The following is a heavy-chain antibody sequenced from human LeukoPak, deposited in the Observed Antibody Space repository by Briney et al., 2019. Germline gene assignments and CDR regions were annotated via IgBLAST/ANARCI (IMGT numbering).Heavy chain of an antibody. Sequence: GGSLRLSCAASGFTFTTCAMNWVRQAPGKGLEWVSGIGESGDRTYYADSVKGRFTISRDNSKNTLYLQMNSLRAEDTAVYYCEMWLGPSHYFDYWGQGTLSPSPQ. CDR3: EMWLGPSHYFDY. CDR1: GFTFTTCA. CDR2: IGESGDRT. D-gene: IGHD6-19*01. J-gene: IGHJ4*02. V-gene: IGHV3-23*01.